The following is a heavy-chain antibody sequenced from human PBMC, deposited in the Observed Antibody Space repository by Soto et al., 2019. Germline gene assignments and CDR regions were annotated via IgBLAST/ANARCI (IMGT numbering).Heavy chain of an antibody. D-gene: IGHD2-2*02. J-gene: IGHJ3*02. CDR2: ISGSGGST. Sequence: GGSLRLSCAASWFTFRSYAMSWVRQAPGKGLEWVSAISGSGGSTYYADSVKGRFTISRDNSKNTLYLQMNSLRAEDTAVYYCAKDLWYKLLYPDAFDIWGQGTMVNVSS. CDR3: AKDLWYKLLYPDAFDI. V-gene: IGHV3-23*01. CDR1: WFTFRSYA.